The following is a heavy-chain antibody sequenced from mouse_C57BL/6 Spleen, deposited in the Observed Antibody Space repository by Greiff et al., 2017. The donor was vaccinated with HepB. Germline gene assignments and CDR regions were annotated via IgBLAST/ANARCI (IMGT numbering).Heavy chain of an antibody. CDR3: ARAYYDYDNYFDY. CDR2: ISYDGSN. Sequence: ESGPGLVKPSQSLSLTCSVTGYSITSGYYWNRIRQFPGNKLEWMGYISYDGSNNYNPSLKNRISITRDTSKNQFFLKLNSVTTEDTATYYCARAYYDYDNYFDYWGQGTTLTVSS. D-gene: IGHD2-4*01. J-gene: IGHJ2*01. V-gene: IGHV3-6*01. CDR1: GYSITSGYY.